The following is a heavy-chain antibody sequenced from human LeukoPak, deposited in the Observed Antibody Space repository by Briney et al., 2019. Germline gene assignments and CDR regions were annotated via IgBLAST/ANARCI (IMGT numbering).Heavy chain of an antibody. CDR2: ISSSSTNI. CDR3: VRSDGDNAFDI. D-gene: IGHD4-17*01. J-gene: IGHJ3*02. V-gene: IGHV3-48*01. Sequence: GGSLRLSCAASRFTFSTYSMNWVRQAPGRGLEWVSYISSSSTNIYYKDSVKGRFTISRGNAKNSLYLHMTSLRAEDTAVYYCVRSDGDNAFDIWGQGTMVIVSS. CDR1: RFTFSTYS.